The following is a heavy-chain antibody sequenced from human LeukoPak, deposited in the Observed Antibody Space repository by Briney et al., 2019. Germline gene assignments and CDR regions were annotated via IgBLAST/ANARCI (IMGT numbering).Heavy chain of an antibody. J-gene: IGHJ6*03. CDR2: IYYSGST. D-gene: IGHD6-13*01. Sequence: DPSETLSLTCTVSGGSISSGGYYWSWIRQHPGKGLEWIGYIYYSGSTYYNPSLKSRVTISVDTSKNQFSLKLSSVTAADTAVYYCARHIADPGGWKINYMDVWGKGTTVTVSS. CDR1: GGSISSGGYY. V-gene: IGHV4-31*03. CDR3: ARHIADPGGWKINYMDV.